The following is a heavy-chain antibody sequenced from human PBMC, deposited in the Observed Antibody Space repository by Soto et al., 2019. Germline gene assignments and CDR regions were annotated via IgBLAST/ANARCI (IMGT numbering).Heavy chain of an antibody. V-gene: IGHV4-34*01. CDR2: INHSGST. J-gene: IGHJ5*02. D-gene: IGHD6-13*01. CDR3: ARASGGAAAGTFDP. Sequence: PSETLSLTCAVYGGSFSGYYWSWIRQPPGKGLEWIGEINHSGSTNYNPALKSRVTISVDTSKNQFSLKMSSVTAADTAVYYCARASGGAAAGTFDPWGQGTLVTVS. CDR1: GGSFSGYY.